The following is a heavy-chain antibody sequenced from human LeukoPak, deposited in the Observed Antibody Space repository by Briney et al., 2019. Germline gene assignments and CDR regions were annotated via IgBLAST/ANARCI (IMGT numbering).Heavy chain of an antibody. CDR2: ISAYKGYT. CDR1: GYTFNSFG. J-gene: IGHJ4*02. D-gene: IGHD1-26*01. V-gene: IGHV1-18*01. Sequence: ASVRVSCKTSGYTFNSFGITWLRQAPGQGLEWMGWISAYKGYTSHAQKFQDRVTMTTDTSTSTAYMELRSLRSDDTAVYYCARGVGATKRWGQGTLVTVSS. CDR3: ARGVGATKR.